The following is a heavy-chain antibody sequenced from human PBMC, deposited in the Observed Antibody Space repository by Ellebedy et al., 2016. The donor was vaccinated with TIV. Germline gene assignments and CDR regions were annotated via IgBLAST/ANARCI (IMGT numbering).Heavy chain of an antibody. Sequence: MPSETLSLTCTVSGGSIIRGDHYRNWIRQPPGKGLEWIGCTYYSGSTYYISSLKSRLTISVDTSKNQFSLRLTSVTAADTAVYYCARDRGLLGGYFDSWGQGTLVTVSS. D-gene: IGHD3-10*01. CDR3: ARDRGLLGGYFDS. J-gene: IGHJ4*02. V-gene: IGHV4-30-4*01. CDR1: GGSIIRGDHY. CDR2: TYYSGST.